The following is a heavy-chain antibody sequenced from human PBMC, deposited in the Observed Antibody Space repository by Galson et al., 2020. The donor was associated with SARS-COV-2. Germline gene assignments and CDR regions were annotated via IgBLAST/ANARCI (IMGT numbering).Heavy chain of an antibody. CDR3: TTGYCSTTACYPRFDP. D-gene: IGHD2-2*01. J-gene: IGHJ5*02. V-gene: IGHV3-73*01. CDR2: IKGKPNNYAT. Sequence: GESLKISCPASDFTFSASAVHWVRQASGKGLEWVGRIKGKPNNYATAYAASVKGRFTISRDDSKNTAFLQMNGLQTEDTAVYYCTTGYCSTTACYPRFDPWGQGTLVTVSS. CDR1: DFTFSASA.